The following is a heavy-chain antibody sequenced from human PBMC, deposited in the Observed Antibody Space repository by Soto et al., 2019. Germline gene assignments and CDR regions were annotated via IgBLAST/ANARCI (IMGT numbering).Heavy chain of an antibody. Sequence: QVQLVQSGAEVKKPGASVKVSCKTSGYSFTNYATHWVRQAPGQRLEWMGWINAGNGNTKYSQKFQGRVTITRDTSATTAYMDLSSLTFEDTAVYYCARGWGGIATAGSRLDFWGQGALVTVSS. V-gene: IGHV1-3*01. J-gene: IGHJ4*02. CDR2: INAGNGNT. CDR3: ARGWGGIATAGSRLDF. D-gene: IGHD6-13*01. CDR1: GYSFTNYA.